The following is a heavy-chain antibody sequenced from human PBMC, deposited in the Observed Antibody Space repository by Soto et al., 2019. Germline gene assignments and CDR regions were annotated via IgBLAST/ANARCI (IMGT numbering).Heavy chain of an antibody. J-gene: IGHJ6*02. D-gene: IGHD3-3*01. CDR1: GDSVSSNSAA. Sequence: SQTLSLTCAISGDSVSSNSAAWNWIRQSPSRGLEWLGRTYYRSKWYNDYAVSVKSRITINPDTSKNQFSLQLNSVTPEDTAVYYCARVLQEKTYYDLWSGYYYGMDVWGQGTTVTVSS. CDR3: ARVLQEKTYYDLWSGYYYGMDV. V-gene: IGHV6-1*01. CDR2: TYYRSKWYN.